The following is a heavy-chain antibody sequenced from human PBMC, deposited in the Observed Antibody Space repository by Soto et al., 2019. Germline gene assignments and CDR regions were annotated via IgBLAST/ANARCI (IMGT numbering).Heavy chain of an antibody. V-gene: IGHV4-39*01. J-gene: IGHJ5*02. CDR3: ASTGYSSSFPYDP. CDR1: GGSISSSSYY. Sequence: PSETLSLTCTVSGGSISSSSYYWGWIRQPPGKGLEWIGSIYYSGSTYYNPSLKSRVTISVDTSKNQFSLKLSSVTAADTAVYYCASTGYSSSFPYDPWGQGTLVTVSS. CDR2: IYYSGST. D-gene: IGHD6-13*01.